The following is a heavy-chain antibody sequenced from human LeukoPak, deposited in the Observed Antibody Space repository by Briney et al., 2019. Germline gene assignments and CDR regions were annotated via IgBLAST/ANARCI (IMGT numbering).Heavy chain of an antibody. D-gene: IGHD1-26*01. Sequence: ASVKVSCKTSGYTFTGYYMHWVRQAPGQGLEWMGWINPNSGGTNYAQKFQGRVTMTRDTSISTAYMELSRLRSDDTAVYYCAGIVIVGATNWFDPWGQGTLVTVSS. CDR2: INPNSGGT. J-gene: IGHJ5*02. CDR3: AGIVIVGATNWFDP. V-gene: IGHV1-2*02. CDR1: GYTFTGYY.